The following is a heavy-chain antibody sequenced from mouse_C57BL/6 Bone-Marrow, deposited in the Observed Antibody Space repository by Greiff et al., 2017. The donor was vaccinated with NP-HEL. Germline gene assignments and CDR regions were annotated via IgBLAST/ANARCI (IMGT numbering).Heavy chain of an antibody. V-gene: IGHV1-81*01. CDR3: ARVIYYGNYAMDY. J-gene: IGHJ4*01. Sequence: QVQLKESGAELARPGASVKLSCKASGYTFTSYGISWVKQRTGQGLEWIGEIYPRSGNTYYNEKFKGKATLTADKSSSTAYMELHSLTSEDSAVYYCARVIYYGNYAMDYWGQGTSVTVSA. CDR2: IYPRSGNT. D-gene: IGHD1-1*01. CDR1: GYTFTSYG.